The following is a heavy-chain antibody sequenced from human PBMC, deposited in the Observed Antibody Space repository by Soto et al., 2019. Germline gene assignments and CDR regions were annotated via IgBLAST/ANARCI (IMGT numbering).Heavy chain of an antibody. J-gene: IGHJ4*02. V-gene: IGHV3-74*01. CDR2: ISDDGTTI. Sequence: DVQLVESGGGLVQPGGSARLSCAASGFVFEMYWMHWVRQAPGQGLEWVSRISDDGTTIHYADSVKGRFTISRDNAQNTLFLEMTALRAEDTAVYYCVRGPRPSSIGTGAFWGQGSPVTVSS. D-gene: IGHD3-10*01. CDR3: VRGPRPSSIGTGAF. CDR1: GFVFEMYW.